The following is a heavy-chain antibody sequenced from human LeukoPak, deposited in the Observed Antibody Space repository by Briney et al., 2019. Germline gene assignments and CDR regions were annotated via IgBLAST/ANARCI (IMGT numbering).Heavy chain of an antibody. Sequence: WASVKVSCKASGYTFTSYDINWVRQATGQGLEWMGWMNPSSGYTGYAQKFQGRVTMTRDTSISTAYMELSSLRSEDSAVYYCARALPKTAAAPYYMDVWGKGITVTVSS. CDR1: GYTFTSYD. CDR3: ARALPKTAAAPYYMDV. D-gene: IGHD2-21*02. J-gene: IGHJ6*03. V-gene: IGHV1-8*01. CDR2: MNPSSGYT.